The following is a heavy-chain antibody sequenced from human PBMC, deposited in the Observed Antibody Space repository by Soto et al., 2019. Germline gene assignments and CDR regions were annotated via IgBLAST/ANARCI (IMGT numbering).Heavy chain of an antibody. CDR1: GFTVSSNY. V-gene: IGHV3-53*01. J-gene: IGHJ6*02. Sequence: GGSLRLSCAASGFTVSSNYMSWVRQAPGKGLEWVSVIYSGGSTYYADSVKGRFTISRDNSKNTLYLQMNDLRADDSAVYYCARGGVYGGDHYYTAMDVWGQGTTVTVSS. D-gene: IGHD3-3*01. CDR3: ARGGVYGGDHYYTAMDV. CDR2: IYSGGST.